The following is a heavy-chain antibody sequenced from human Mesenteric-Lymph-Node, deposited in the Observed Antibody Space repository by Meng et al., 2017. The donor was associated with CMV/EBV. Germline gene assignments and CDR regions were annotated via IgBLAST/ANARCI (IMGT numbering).Heavy chain of an antibody. Sequence: GESLKISCAASGFTFSRCWMHWVRQVPGKGLVWVSRINNDGSSTNYADSVKGRLTISRDNSKNTLYLQMNSLRAEDTAVYYCGREISTLFDYWGQGTLVTVSS. D-gene: IGHD2-2*01. CDR1: GFTFSRCW. CDR3: GREISTLFDY. V-gene: IGHV3-74*01. CDR2: INNDGSST. J-gene: IGHJ4*02.